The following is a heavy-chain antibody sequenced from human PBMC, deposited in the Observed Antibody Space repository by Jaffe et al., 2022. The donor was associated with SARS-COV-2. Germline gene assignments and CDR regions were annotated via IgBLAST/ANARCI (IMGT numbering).Heavy chain of an antibody. D-gene: IGHD4-17*01. CDR2: IYTSGST. CDR1: GGSISSYY. Sequence: QVQLQESGPGLVKPSETLSLTCTVSGGSISSYYWSWIRQPAGKGLEWIGRIYTSGSTNYNPSLKSRVTMSVDTSKNQFSLKLSSVTAADTAVYYCARDQEKGDYGPYWYFDLWGRGTLVTVSS. V-gene: IGHV4-4*07. J-gene: IGHJ2*01. CDR3: ARDQEKGDYGPYWYFDL.